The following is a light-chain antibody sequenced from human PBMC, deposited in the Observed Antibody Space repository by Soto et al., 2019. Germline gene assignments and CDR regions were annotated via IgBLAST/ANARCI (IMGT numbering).Light chain of an antibody. Sequence: ENVLTQSPGTLSLSPGERATLSCRASQSVSSNYLAWYQQKPGQAPRLLIYGASRRATGIPDRFSGSGSGTDFALTISRLEPGDFAVYFCQRYDGSPPYSFGQGTRLEIK. CDR3: QRYDGSPPYS. CDR2: GAS. CDR1: QSVSSNY. J-gene: IGKJ2*03. V-gene: IGKV3-20*01.